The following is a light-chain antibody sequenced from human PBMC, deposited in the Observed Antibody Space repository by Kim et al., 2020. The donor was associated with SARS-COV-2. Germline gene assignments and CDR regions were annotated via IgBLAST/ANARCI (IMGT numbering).Light chain of an antibody. Sequence: EIVLTQSPATLSLSPGERATLSCRVSQSVSTYLAWYQQKPGQAPRLLIFNASNRATGIPARFSGSGSGTDFTLTISSLEPDDFAVYYCQQRSNWPRTFGGGTKVDIK. J-gene: IGKJ4*01. CDR2: NAS. CDR3: QQRSNWPRT. V-gene: IGKV3-11*01. CDR1: QSVSTY.